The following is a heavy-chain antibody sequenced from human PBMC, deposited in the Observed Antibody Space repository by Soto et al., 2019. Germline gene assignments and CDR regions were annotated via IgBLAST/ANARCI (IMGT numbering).Heavy chain of an antibody. D-gene: IGHD3-3*01. CDR1: GFTFSSYA. CDR3: AKDDFWSGYPTMESGMDV. Sequence: PGGSLRLSCAASGFTFSSYAMTWVRQAPGEGLEWVSAISGSGGSTYYADSVKGRLTISRDNSKNTLYLQMNSLRAEDTAVYYCAKDDFWSGYPTMESGMDVWGQGTTVTVSS. V-gene: IGHV3-23*01. CDR2: ISGSGGST. J-gene: IGHJ6*02.